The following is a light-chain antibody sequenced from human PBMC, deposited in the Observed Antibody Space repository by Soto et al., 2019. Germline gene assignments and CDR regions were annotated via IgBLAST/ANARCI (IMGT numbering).Light chain of an antibody. Sequence: ESVLTQSPDTLSLSPGERATLSCGASQSVSNSYLAWYQQKPGLAPRLLIYDASSRATGIPDRFSGSGSGTDFTLTISRLEPPDFAVYDCQQYGSSPPYTFGQGTKLEIK. CDR3: QQYGSSPPYT. CDR1: QSVSNSY. CDR2: DAS. J-gene: IGKJ2*01. V-gene: IGKV3D-20*01.